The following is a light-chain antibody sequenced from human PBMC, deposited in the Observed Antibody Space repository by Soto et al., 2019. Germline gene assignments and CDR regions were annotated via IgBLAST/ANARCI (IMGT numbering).Light chain of an antibody. J-gene: IGKJ3*01. Sequence: EIVLTQSPGTLSLSPRERATLSCRASQSVSSSYLAWYQQKPGQAPRLLIYGASSRATGIPDRFSGSGSGTDFTLTISRLEPEDFAVYYCQQYDSSPLTFGPGTKVDIK. CDR2: GAS. V-gene: IGKV3-20*01. CDR1: QSVSSSY. CDR3: QQYDSSPLT.